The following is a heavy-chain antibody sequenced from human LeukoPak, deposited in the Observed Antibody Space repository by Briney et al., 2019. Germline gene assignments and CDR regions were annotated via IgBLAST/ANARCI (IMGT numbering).Heavy chain of an antibody. CDR3: ARVTLRGYNFFGGGGDY. Sequence: SETPSLTCAVYGGSFSGYYWSWIRQPPGKGLEWIGEINHSGSTNYNPSLKSRVTISVDTSKNQFSLKLSSVTAADTAVYYCARVTLRGYNFFGGGGDYWGQGTLVTVSS. J-gene: IGHJ4*02. CDR1: GGSFSGYY. CDR2: INHSGST. D-gene: IGHD5-18*01. V-gene: IGHV4-34*01.